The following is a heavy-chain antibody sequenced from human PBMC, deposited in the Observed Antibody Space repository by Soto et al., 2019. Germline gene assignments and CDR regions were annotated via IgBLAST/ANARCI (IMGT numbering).Heavy chain of an antibody. CDR2: IYPGDSET. Sequence: PXESLKISCQGSGYNFSKYLVGWVRQMPGKGLEWMGNIYPGDSETRNSPSLQGQVTLSADKSINTAYLHFSSLKASDTAMYYCERPLGPGAFEIWGQGTMVTVSS. J-gene: IGHJ3*02. D-gene: IGHD3-16*02. V-gene: IGHV5-51*03. CDR3: ERPLGPGAFEI. CDR1: GYNFSKYL.